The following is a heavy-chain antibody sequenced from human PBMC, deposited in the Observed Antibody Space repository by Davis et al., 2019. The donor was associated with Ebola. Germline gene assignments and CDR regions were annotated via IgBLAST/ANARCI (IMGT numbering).Heavy chain of an antibody. D-gene: IGHD3-10*01. V-gene: IGHV4-59*01. CDR3: ARAYGSGS. J-gene: IGHJ4*02. CDR2: IYYSGST. Sequence: SETLSLTCTLPGGSISSYYWSWIRQPPGKGLEWIGYIYYSGSTNYNPSLKSRVTISVDTSKNQFSLKLSSVTAADTAVYYCARAYGSGSWGQGTLVTVSS. CDR1: GGSISSYY.